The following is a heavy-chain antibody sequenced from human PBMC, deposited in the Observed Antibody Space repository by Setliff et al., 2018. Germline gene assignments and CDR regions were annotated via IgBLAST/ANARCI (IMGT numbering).Heavy chain of an antibody. D-gene: IGHD3-22*01. CDR2: IYPGDSDT. J-gene: IGHJ3*01. CDR3: ATYSEGAFDL. V-gene: IGHV5-51*01. CDR1: GYSFTSYW. Sequence: SLKISCKGSGYSFTSYWIGWVRQMPGKGLEWMGVIYPGDSDTRFSPSFQGQVTISVDKSITTAYLQWSSLKASDTAMYYCATYSEGAFDLWGQGTMVTVSS.